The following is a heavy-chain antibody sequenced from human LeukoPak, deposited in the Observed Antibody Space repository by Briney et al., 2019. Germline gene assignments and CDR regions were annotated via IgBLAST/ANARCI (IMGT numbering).Heavy chain of an antibody. D-gene: IGHD2-2*01. V-gene: IGHV4-39*01. CDR1: GGSISSSSYY. CDR3: ARTNQPFDY. J-gene: IGHJ4*02. CDR2: IYYSGST. Sequence: PSETLSLTCTVSGGSISSSSYYWGWIRKPPGEGLEWIGSIYYSGSTYYNPSLKSRVTISVDTSKNQFSLKLSSVTAADTAVYYCARTNQPFDYWGQGTLVTVSS.